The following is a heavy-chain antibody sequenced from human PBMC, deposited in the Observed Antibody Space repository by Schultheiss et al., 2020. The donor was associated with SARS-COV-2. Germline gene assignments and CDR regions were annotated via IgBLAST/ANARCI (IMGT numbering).Heavy chain of an antibody. J-gene: IGHJ4*02. V-gene: IGHV3-21*01. CDR1: GFTFSSYS. CDR3: AATSRYYDSSGFDY. CDR2: ISSSSSYI. D-gene: IGHD3-22*01. Sequence: GGSLRLSCAASGFTFSSYSMNWVRQAPGKGLEWVSSISSSSSYIYYADSVKGRFTISRDNAKNSLYLQMNSLRAEDTAVYYCAATSRYYDSSGFDYWGQGTLVTVSS.